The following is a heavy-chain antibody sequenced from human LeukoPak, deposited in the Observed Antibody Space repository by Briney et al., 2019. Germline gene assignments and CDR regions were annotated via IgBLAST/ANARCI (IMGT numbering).Heavy chain of an antibody. V-gene: IGHV3-23*01. CDR2: ISGSGGST. J-gene: IGHJ4*02. CDR1: GFTFSSYA. D-gene: IGHD4-17*01. CDR3: AKTPTMTSPPFDY. Sequence: GGSLRLSCAASGFTFSSYAMSWVRQAPGKGXXXXSAISGSGGSTYYADSVKGRFTISRDNSKNTLSLQMNSLRAEDTAVYYCAKTPTMTSPPFDYWGQGTLVTVSS.